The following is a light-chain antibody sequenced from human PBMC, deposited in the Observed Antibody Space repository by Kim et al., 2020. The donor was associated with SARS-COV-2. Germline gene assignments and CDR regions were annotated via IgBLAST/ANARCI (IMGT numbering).Light chain of an antibody. CDR2: GDT. Sequence: APRQRVTISCTGSSSNIGAGYDVHWYQQIPGTAPKLLIYGDTNRPSGVSDRFSGSKSGTSASLAITGLQAEDEADYYCQSYDRTVVFGGGTQLTVL. V-gene: IGLV1-40*01. CDR1: SSNIGAGYD. J-gene: IGLJ2*01. CDR3: QSYDRTVV.